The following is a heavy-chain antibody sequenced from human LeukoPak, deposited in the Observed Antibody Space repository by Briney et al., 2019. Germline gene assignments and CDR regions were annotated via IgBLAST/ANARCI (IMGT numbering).Heavy chain of an antibody. CDR2: IYHSGST. Sequence: SGTLSLTCAVSGGSLSSSNWWSWVRQSPGKGLEWIGEIYHSGSTNYNPSLKSRVTISVDKSKNQLSLKLTSVTAADTAMYHCARDYCSSTSCYSALDYWGQGILVTVSS. D-gene: IGHD2-2*01. CDR3: ARDYCSSTSCYSALDY. V-gene: IGHV4-4*02. J-gene: IGHJ4*02. CDR1: GGSLSSSNW.